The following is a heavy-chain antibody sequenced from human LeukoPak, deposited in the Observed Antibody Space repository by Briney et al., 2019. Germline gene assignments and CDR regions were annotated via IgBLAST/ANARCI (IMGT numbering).Heavy chain of an antibody. J-gene: IGHJ4*02. Sequence: ASVKVSCKASGYTFTSYGITWVRQAPGQGLEWMGWISAYNANTNYAQKFQGRVTMTTDTSTSTAYMELRSLRSDDTAVYYCARALGGSGSYYGFDYWGQGTLVTVSS. V-gene: IGHV1-18*01. D-gene: IGHD1-26*01. CDR2: ISAYNANT. CDR1: GYTFTSYG. CDR3: ARALGGSGSYYGFDY.